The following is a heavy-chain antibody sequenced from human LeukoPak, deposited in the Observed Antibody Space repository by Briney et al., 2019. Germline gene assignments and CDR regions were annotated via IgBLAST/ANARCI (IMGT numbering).Heavy chain of an antibody. CDR1: GGSISSYY. V-gene: IGHV4-59*01. J-gene: IGHJ4*02. CDR3: EREERDPFTIDY. Sequence: SETLSLTCTVSGGSISSYYWSWIRQPPGKGLEWIGYIYYSGSTNYNPSLKSRVTISVDTSKNQFSLKLSSVTAADTAVYYCEREERDPFTIDYWGQGTLVTVSS. CDR2: IYYSGST.